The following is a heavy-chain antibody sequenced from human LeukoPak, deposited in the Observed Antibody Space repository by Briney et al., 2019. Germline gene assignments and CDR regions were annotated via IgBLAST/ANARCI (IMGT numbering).Heavy chain of an antibody. CDR1: GFTFSSYA. CDR3: AKGARNCGGDCYSQNSIDY. D-gene: IGHD2-21*02. Sequence: PGGSLRLSCAASGFTFSSYAMSWVRQAPEKGLEWVSATSSSGGTTYYADSVKGRFTISRDNSKNTLYLQMNSLRAEDTAVYYCAKGARNCGGDCYSQNSIDYWGQGTLVTVSS. V-gene: IGHV3-23*01. CDR2: TSSSGGTT. J-gene: IGHJ4*02.